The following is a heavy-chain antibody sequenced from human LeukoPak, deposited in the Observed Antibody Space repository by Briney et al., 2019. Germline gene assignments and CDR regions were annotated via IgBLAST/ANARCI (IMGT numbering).Heavy chain of an antibody. J-gene: IGHJ4*02. CDR2: IYPGDSDT. D-gene: IGHD4-23*01. V-gene: IGHV5-51*01. Sequence: GESLKISCKGSGYSFTNYWIGWVRRMPGKGLDWMGIIYPGDSDTRYSPSFRGQVTISADKSISTAYLQWSGLKASDTAMYYCARSDYGGNPRFDYWGQGTLVTVSS. CDR1: GYSFTNYW. CDR3: ARSDYGGNPRFDY.